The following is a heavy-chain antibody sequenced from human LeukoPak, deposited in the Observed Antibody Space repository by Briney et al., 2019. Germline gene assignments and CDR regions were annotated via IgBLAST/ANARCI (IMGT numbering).Heavy chain of an antibody. Sequence: KPSETLSLTCAVYGGSFSGYYWSWIRQPPGKGLEWIGEINQSGSTNYNPSLKSRVTISVDTSKNQFSLKLSSVTAADTAVYYCARAPPDTYCGGDCYHYFDYWGQGTLVTVSS. CDR1: GGSFSGYY. CDR2: INQSGST. J-gene: IGHJ4*02. D-gene: IGHD2-21*02. CDR3: ARAPPDTYCGGDCYHYFDY. V-gene: IGHV4-34*01.